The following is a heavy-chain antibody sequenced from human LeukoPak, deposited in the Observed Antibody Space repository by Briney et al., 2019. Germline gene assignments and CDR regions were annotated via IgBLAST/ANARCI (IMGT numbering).Heavy chain of an antibody. CDR1: GFTFSSYA. CDR2: ISGSGGST. J-gene: IGHJ4*02. CDR3: AKGRSVATTGMFDY. Sequence: GGSLRLSCAASGFTFSSYAMSWVRQAPGKGLEWVSAISGSGGSTYYADSVKGRFTTSRDDSKNTLYLQMNSLRAEDTALYYCAKGRSVATTGMFDYWGQGTLVTVSS. V-gene: IGHV3-23*01. D-gene: IGHD4-17*01.